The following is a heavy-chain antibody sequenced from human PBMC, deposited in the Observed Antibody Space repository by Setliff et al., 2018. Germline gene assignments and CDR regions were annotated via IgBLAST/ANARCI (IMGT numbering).Heavy chain of an antibody. CDR1: GFTFSRSA. D-gene: IGHD4-17*01. CDR2: VRSRINNFAP. V-gene: IGHV3-73*01. Sequence: PGGSLRLSCAASGFTFSRSAIHWVRQASGKGREWAGRVRSRINNFAPAYDASVKGRFIISRDDSKNTAYLQMNSLKTEDTAVYYCASDIHNDYDYFDNWGQGIQVTVSS. CDR3: ASDIHNDYDYFDN. J-gene: IGHJ4*02.